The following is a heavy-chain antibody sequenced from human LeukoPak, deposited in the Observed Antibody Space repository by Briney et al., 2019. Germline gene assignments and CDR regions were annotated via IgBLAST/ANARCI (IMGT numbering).Heavy chain of an antibody. D-gene: IGHD2-2*01. CDR1: GFTFTSSA. CDR2: IVVGSGNT. V-gene: IGHV1-58*02. Sequence: GASVKVSCKASGFTFTSSAMQWVRQARGQRLEWIGWIVVGSGNTNYAQKFQERVTITRDMSTSTAYMELSSLRSEDTAVYYCAVVPATMVDDAFDIWGQGTMVTVSS. CDR3: AVVPATMVDDAFDI. J-gene: IGHJ3*02.